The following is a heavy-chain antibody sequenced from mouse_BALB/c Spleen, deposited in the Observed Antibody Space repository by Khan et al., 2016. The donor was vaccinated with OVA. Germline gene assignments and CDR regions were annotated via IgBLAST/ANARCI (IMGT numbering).Heavy chain of an antibody. J-gene: IGHJ4*01. D-gene: IGHD2-3*01. CDR2: ISYSGST. CDR3: ARRGDGYYGAMDY. CDR1: GYSITSDYA. V-gene: IGHV3-2*02. Sequence: LVESGPGLVKPSQSLSLTCTVTGYSITSDYAWNWIRQFPGNKLEWMGYISYSGSTSYNPSLKSRISITRDTSKNQFFLQLNSVTTEDTATYYCARRGDGYYGAMDYWGQGTSVTVSS.